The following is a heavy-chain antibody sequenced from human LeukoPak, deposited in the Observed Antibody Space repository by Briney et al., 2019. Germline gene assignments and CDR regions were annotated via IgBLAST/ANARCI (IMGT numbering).Heavy chain of an antibody. CDR3: ARHVYYHDSSGYYYYFDY. D-gene: IGHD3-22*01. V-gene: IGHV4-39*01. J-gene: IGHJ4*02. CDR1: GGSIRSSYYY. Sequence: SETLSLTCTASGGSIRSSYYYWGWIRQPPGKGLEWIGSIFYSGNTYYNPSLNSRVTISVDTSRNQFSLKLSSVTAADTAVYYCARHVYYHDSSGYYYYFDYWGQGSLVTVSS. CDR2: IFYSGNT.